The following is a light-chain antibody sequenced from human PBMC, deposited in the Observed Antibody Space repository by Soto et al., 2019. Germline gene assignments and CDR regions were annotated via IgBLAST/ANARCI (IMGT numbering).Light chain of an antibody. CDR1: SGDIGDYNY. CDR3: CSYTRSGTLI. CDR2: DVS. Sequence: QSVLTQPASVSRSLGQSITISCVNTSGDIGDYNYVSWYQQHPGKVPKVIIYDVSNRPSGVSYRFSGTKSGNTASLTVSGLQAEDEADYYCCSYTRSGTLIFGTGTKVTVL. V-gene: IGLV2-14*01. J-gene: IGLJ1*01.